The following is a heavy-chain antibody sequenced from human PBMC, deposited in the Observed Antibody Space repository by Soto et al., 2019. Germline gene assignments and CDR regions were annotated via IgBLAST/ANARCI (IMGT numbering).Heavy chain of an antibody. CDR1: GYSISSGSY. Sequence: SETLSLTCTVSGYSISSGSYWGWIRQPPGKGPEWIASIYHGGTTFYNPSLKSRVTVSVDKSNNQFSLKLRSVTAADTAVYYCAKAHAMVVAGSTFDYWGHGTLVTVSS. D-gene: IGHD6-19*01. V-gene: IGHV4-38-2*02. J-gene: IGHJ4*01. CDR3: AKAHAMVVAGSTFDY. CDR2: IYHGGTT.